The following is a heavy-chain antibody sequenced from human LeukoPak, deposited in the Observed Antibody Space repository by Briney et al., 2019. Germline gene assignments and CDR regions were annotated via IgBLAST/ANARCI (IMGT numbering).Heavy chain of an antibody. V-gene: IGHV4-39*07. Sequence: SETLSLTCTVSGGSISSSNYYWGWIRQPPGKGLEWIGSIYYSGSTYYNPSLKSRVTISVDTSKNQFSLKLSSVTAADTAVYYCARGTTAAGILYYYMDVWGKGTTVTVSS. D-gene: IGHD6-13*01. CDR1: GGSISSSNYY. CDR2: IYYSGST. J-gene: IGHJ6*03. CDR3: ARGTTAAGILYYYMDV.